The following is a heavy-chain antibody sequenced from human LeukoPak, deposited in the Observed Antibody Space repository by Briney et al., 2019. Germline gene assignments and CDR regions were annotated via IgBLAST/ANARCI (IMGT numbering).Heavy chain of an antibody. J-gene: IGHJ4*02. CDR2: IPYDGSNT. V-gene: IGHV3-30*18. CDR1: GFSFSSYG. D-gene: IGHD4-23*01. CDR3: AKNTKPTLVTPDF. Sequence: PGGSLRLSCAASGFSFSSYGMHWVRHAPGKGLEWVAVIPYDGSNTYYADSVKGRFTISRDNSKNTLYLQMNSLRAEDSAVYYCAKNTKPTLVTPDFWGQGTLVTVSS.